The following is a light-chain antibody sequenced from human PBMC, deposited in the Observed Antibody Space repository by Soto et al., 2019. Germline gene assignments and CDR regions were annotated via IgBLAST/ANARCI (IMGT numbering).Light chain of an antibody. CDR1: QKITTW. CDR3: QQYNSYAQRT. CDR2: KAS. J-gene: IGKJ1*01. V-gene: IGKV1-5*03. Sequence: DIQMTQSPSTLSASAGDRVTITCRASQKITTWLAWYQQKPGKAPRLLISKASSLESGVPSRFSGSGSETDFTLTISSLQPDDAANYYCQQYNSYAQRTFGQGTKVEI.